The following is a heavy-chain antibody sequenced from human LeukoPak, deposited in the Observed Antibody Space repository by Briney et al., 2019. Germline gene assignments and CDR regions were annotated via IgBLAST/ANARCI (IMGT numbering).Heavy chain of an antibody. CDR3: ARGLFKYSSSWYGNNWFDP. D-gene: IGHD6-13*01. CDR1: GGSFSGYD. J-gene: IGHJ5*02. CDR2: INHSGGT. V-gene: IGHV4-34*01. Sequence: QTSETLSLTCAVYGGSFSGYDWSWIRQPPGKGLEWIGEINHSGGTNYNPSLKSRVTISVDTSKNQFSLKLSSVTAADTAVYYCARGLFKYSSSWYGNNWFDPWGQGTLVTVSS.